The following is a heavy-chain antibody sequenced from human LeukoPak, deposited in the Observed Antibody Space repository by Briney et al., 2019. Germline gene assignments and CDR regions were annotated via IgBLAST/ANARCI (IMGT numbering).Heavy chain of an antibody. CDR3: AKRELTYWYFDL. Sequence: GGSLRLSCAASGFTFTNYAMSWVRQAPGKGLEWVSDISGSGGDTYNADSVKGRFTISRDNSKNTLYLQMNSLRAEDTAVYYCAKRELTYWYFDLWGRGTLVTVSS. V-gene: IGHV3-23*01. D-gene: IGHD1-26*01. J-gene: IGHJ2*01. CDR2: ISGSGGDT. CDR1: GFTFTNYA.